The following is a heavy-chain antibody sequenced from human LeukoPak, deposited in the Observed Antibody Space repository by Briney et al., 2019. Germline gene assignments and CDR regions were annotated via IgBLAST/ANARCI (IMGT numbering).Heavy chain of an antibody. CDR2: INHSGST. Sequence: SETLSLTCAVYGGSFSGYYWSWIRQPPGKGLEWIGEINHSGSTNYNPSLKSRVTISVDTSKNQFSLKLSSVTAADTAVYYCARGRTRAFDYWGQGTLVTVSS. V-gene: IGHV4-34*01. CDR3: ARGRTRAFDY. J-gene: IGHJ4*02. CDR1: GGSFSGYY.